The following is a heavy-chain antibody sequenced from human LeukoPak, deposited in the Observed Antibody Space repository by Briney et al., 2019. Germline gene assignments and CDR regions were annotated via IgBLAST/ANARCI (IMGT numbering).Heavy chain of an antibody. CDR2: INSDGSST. J-gene: IGHJ3*02. CDR1: GFTFSSYW. Sequence: GGSLRLSCAASGFTFSSYWMDWVRQAPGKGLVWVSRINSDGSSTGYADSVKGRFTILRDNAKNIVYLQTNSLRAEDTAVYYCARAREPTFLDIWGQGTMVTVSS. CDR3: ARAREPTFLDI. D-gene: IGHD2/OR15-2a*01. V-gene: IGHV3-74*01.